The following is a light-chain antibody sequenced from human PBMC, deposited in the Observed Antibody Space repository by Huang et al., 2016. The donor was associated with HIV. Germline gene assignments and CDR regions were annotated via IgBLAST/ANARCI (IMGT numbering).Light chain of an antibody. CDR3: LQLNSYPGT. V-gene: IGKV1-9*01. J-gene: IGKJ3*01. Sequence: IQLTQSPSSLSASVGDRFTITCRASQGISSYLAWYQQKPGKSPKLLVYAASTLESGVPSRFSGSGSGTDFTLTINNLQPEDFATYYCLQLNSYPGTFGPGTNVDV. CDR2: AAS. CDR1: QGISSY.